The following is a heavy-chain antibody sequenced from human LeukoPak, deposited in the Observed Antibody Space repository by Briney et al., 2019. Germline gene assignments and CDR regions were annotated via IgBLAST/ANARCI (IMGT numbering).Heavy chain of an antibody. Sequence: GGSLRLSCAASGFTFSTYWMSWVRQAPGKGLEWVANIKQDGSEKYYVDSLKGRFTISRDNAKNSLYLQMNSLRAEDTAVYYCAKGGYFDSSGLDAFDIWGQGTMVTVSS. D-gene: IGHD3-22*01. CDR1: GFTFSTYW. CDR3: AKGGYFDSSGLDAFDI. V-gene: IGHV3-7*04. J-gene: IGHJ3*02. CDR2: IKQDGSEK.